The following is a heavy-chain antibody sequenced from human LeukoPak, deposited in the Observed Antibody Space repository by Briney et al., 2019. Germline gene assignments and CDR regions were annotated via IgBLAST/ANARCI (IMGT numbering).Heavy chain of an antibody. D-gene: IGHD6-13*01. CDR1: GFTFSSYG. CDR2: ISYDGSNK. J-gene: IGHJ4*02. V-gene: IGHV3-30*18. Sequence: GGSLRLSCAASGFTFSSYGMHWVRQAPGKGLEWVAVISYDGSNKYYADSVKGRFTISRDNSKNTLYLQMNSLRAEDTAVYYCAKDQMGHIEAVDYWGQGTLVTVSS. CDR3: AKDQMGHIEAVDY.